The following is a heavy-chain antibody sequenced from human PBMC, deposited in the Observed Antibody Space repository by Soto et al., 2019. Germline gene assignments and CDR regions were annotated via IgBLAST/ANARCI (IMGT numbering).Heavy chain of an antibody. CDR1: GGTFSSYA. CDR3: ARDEYYDSSGYYRPFYWYFDL. D-gene: IGHD3-22*01. Sequence: SVKVSCKASGGTFSSYATSWVRQAPGQGLEWMGGIIPIFGTANYAQKFQGRVTITADESTSTAYMELSSLRSEDTAVYYCARDEYYDSSGYYRPFYWYFDLWGRGTLVTVSS. V-gene: IGHV1-69*13. J-gene: IGHJ2*01. CDR2: IIPIFGTA.